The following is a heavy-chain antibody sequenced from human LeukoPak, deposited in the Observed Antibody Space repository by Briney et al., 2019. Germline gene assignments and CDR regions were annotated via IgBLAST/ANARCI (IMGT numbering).Heavy chain of an antibody. Sequence: SETLSLTCTVSGGSFSSGSYYWSWIRQPAGKGLEWFVRIYNSGSTNYNPSLKSRVTMSVDTSKNQFSLKLSSVTAADTAVYYCARESYYYGSGSYAVGYYYYMDVWGKGPRSPSP. D-gene: IGHD3-10*01. CDR1: GGSFSSGSYY. J-gene: IGHJ6*03. CDR2: IYNSGST. CDR3: ARESYYYGSGSYAVGYYYYMDV. V-gene: IGHV4-61*02.